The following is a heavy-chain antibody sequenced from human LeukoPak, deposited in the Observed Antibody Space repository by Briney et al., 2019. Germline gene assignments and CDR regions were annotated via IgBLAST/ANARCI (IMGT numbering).Heavy chain of an antibody. CDR3: ASLPFLGYMDV. CDR1: DGSISSYY. V-gene: IGHV4-34*01. Sequence: PSETLSLTCSVSDGSISSYYWSWIRQPPGKGLEWIGEINHSGSTNYNPSLKSRVTISVDTSKNQFSLKLSSVTAADTAVYYCASLPFLGYMDVWGKGTTVTVSS. J-gene: IGHJ6*03. D-gene: IGHD3-16*01. CDR2: INHSGST.